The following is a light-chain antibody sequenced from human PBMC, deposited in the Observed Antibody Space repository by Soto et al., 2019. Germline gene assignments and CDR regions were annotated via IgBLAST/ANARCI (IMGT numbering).Light chain of an antibody. CDR2: WAS. CDR3: QQYYSTLT. CDR1: QSVLYSSNNKNY. Sequence: DIVMTQSPDSLAVSLGERATINCKSSQSVLYSSNNKNYLAWYQQKPGQPPKLLIYWASTRESGVPDRFSGSGSGTDFNLTISSLQAGDVSVYYCQQYYSTLTFGGGTKVEIK. J-gene: IGKJ4*01. V-gene: IGKV4-1*01.